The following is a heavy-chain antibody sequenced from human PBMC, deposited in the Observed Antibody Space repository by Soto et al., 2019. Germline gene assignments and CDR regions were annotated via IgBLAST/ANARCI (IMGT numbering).Heavy chain of an antibody. CDR1: GYTFTSYG. CDR2: ISAYNGNT. J-gene: IGHJ6*02. CDR3: ARVSYDILTGYYMDYYGMDV. Sequence: ASVKVSCKASGYTFTSYGISWVRQAPGQGLEWMGWISAYNGNTNYAQKLQGRVTMTTDTSTSTAYMELRSLRSDDTAVYYCARVSYDILTGYYMDYYGMDVWGQGTTVTVSS. D-gene: IGHD3-9*01. V-gene: IGHV1-18*01.